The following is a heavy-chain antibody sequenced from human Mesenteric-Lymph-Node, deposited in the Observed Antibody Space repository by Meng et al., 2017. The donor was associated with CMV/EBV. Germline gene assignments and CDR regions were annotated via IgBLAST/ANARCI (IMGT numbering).Heavy chain of an antibody. Sequence: YIFTSYYLYWVRRAPGQGLEWMGWLNPNSGVTNYAQKFQGRVTMTRDTSIGTLYMQLSSLRFDDTAVYYCARVIRPYSSGYNYSGFDYWGQGTLVTVSS. J-gene: IGHJ4*02. V-gene: IGHV1-2*02. CDR1: YIFTSYY. D-gene: IGHD5-24*01. CDR2: LNPNSGVT. CDR3: ARVIRPYSSGYNYSGFDY.